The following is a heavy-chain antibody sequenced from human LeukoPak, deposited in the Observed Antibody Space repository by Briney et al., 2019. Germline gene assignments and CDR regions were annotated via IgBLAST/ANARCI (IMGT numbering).Heavy chain of an antibody. Sequence: ASVKVSCKASGYTFTGYYMHWVRQAPGQGLEWMGWINPNSGGTNYAQKFQGRVTMTRDTSISTAYMELSRLRSDDTAVYYCARLYYDFWSGYHHFDYWRQGTLVTVSS. CDR3: ARLYYDFWSGYHHFDY. J-gene: IGHJ4*02. V-gene: IGHV1-2*02. D-gene: IGHD3-3*01. CDR2: INPNSGGT. CDR1: GYTFTGYY.